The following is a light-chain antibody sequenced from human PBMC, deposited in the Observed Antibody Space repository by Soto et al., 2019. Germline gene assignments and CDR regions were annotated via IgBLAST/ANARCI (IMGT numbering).Light chain of an antibody. Sequence: DIQMTQSPSSLSASVGDRVTITCRASQDIRNDLVWYQQKPGKAPKRLIYAASSLQSGVPSRFSGSGAGTEFTLKISRLQPEDYATYYFLQHNDYPSTFGQGTKVEI. CDR3: LQHNDYPST. CDR2: AAS. V-gene: IGKV1-17*01. CDR1: QDIRND. J-gene: IGKJ1*01.